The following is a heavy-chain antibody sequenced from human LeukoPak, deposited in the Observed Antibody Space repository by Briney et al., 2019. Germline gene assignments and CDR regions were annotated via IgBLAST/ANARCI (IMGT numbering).Heavy chain of an antibody. V-gene: IGHV3-33*01. D-gene: IGHD3-9*01. J-gene: IGHJ4*02. CDR2: AWFDGNNK. Sequence: GGSLRLSCAASGFIFSSYAMHWVRQAPGKGLEWVTIAWFDGNNKYYSDSVKGRFTVSRDNSKNTLYLQMNSLRVEDTALYYCARDRLLRYFDYWGQGTLVTVSS. CDR3: ARDRLLRYFDY. CDR1: GFIFSSYA.